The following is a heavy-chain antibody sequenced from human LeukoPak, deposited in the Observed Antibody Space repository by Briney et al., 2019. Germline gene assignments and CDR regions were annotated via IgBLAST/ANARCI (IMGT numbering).Heavy chain of an antibody. CDR2: ISGSGGST. D-gene: IGHD3-10*01. CDR1: GFTLSSYA. J-gene: IGHJ5*02. Sequence: GGSLRLSCAASGFTLSSYAMSRVRQAPGKELEWVSAISGSGGSTYYADSVKGRFTISRDNSKNTLYLQMNSLRAEDTAVYYCAKGGGQKNWFDPWGQGTLVTVSS. CDR3: AKGGGQKNWFDP. V-gene: IGHV3-23*01.